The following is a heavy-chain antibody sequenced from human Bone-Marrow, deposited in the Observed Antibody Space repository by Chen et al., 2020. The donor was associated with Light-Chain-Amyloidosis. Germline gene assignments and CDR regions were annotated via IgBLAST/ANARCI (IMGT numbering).Heavy chain of an antibody. CDR3: ARGRYGDYGGWYKWFDT. J-gene: IGHJ5*02. Sequence: QVQLQQWGAGRLKPSETLSLPCAVYGGSFSGYYWSWIRQPPGEGLEWIGETNRSGCTNYNPSPKRRVTISVDTPKNQFSPKLRSVTAGEAAVYYCARGRYGDYGGWYKWFDTWGQGTLVTVSS. V-gene: IGHV4-34*01. D-gene: IGHD4-17*01. CDR1: GGSFSGYY. CDR2: TNRSGCT.